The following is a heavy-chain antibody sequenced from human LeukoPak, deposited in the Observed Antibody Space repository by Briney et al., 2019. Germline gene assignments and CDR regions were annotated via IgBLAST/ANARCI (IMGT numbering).Heavy chain of an antibody. CDR3: ARGNNYDSGDYYSWFDP. Sequence: GAPVKVSCKASGYTFTGYYMHWVRQAPGQGLKWMGWIDPNSGGTNYVQKFQGRVTMTRDTSISTANMELSRLTSDDTAVYYCARGNNYDSGDYYSWFDPWGQGTLVIVSS. D-gene: IGHD3-22*01. CDR1: GYTFTGYY. J-gene: IGHJ5*02. V-gene: IGHV1-2*02. CDR2: IDPNSGGT.